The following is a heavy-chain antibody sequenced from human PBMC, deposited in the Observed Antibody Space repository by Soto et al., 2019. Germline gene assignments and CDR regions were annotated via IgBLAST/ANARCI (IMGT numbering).Heavy chain of an antibody. CDR1: GDSISNLDYF. CDR2: IYKSATT. CDR3: ARGRYCLTGRCFPNWFDS. Sequence: SETLSLTCSVSGDSISNLDYFWAWIRQPPGQALEYIGYIYKSATTYYNPSFESRVATSVDTSKSQFSLNVTSVTAADTAVYFCARGRYCLTGRCFPNWFDSWGQGALVTVSS. V-gene: IGHV4-30-4*01. J-gene: IGHJ5*01. D-gene: IGHD7-27*01.